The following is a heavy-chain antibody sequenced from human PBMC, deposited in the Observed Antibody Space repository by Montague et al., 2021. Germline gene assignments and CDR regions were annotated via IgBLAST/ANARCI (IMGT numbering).Heavy chain of an antibody. V-gene: IGHV4-59*13. CDR2: IYYSGSAGGTT. CDR1: GGSISSFY. J-gene: IGHJ4*02. CDR3: ARGRGNSYVSFDS. D-gene: IGHD5-18*01. Sequence: ETVSLTCTVSGGSISSFYWSWIRQHPEKGLELIAYIYYSGSAGGTTKCNASLTSRVTISVDTSKNQLSPQLTSVTTADTAVYYCARGRGNSYVSFDSWGQGTLISVSS.